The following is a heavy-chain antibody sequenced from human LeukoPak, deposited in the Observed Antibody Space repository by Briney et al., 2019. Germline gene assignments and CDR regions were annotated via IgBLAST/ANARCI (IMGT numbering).Heavy chain of an antibody. CDR3: TTESKWLRAFDY. D-gene: IGHD3-22*01. Sequence: GGSLRLSCAASGFTFSNAWMSWVRQAPGKGLEWVGRIKSKTDGGATDYAAPVKGRFTISRDDSKNTLYLQMNSLKAEDTAVYYSTTESKWLRAFDYWGQGTLVTVSS. J-gene: IGHJ4*02. CDR1: GFTFSNAW. V-gene: IGHV3-15*01. CDR2: IKSKTDGGAT.